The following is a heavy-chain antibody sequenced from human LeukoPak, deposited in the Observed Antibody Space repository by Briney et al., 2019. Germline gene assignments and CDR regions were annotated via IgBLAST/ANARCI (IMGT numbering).Heavy chain of an antibody. V-gene: IGHV1-69-2*01. D-gene: IGHD6-19*01. CDR2: VDPEDGET. CDR1: GYTFTDYY. J-gene: IGHJ4*02. CDR3: ATMFSSSGWYYFDY. Sequence: GASXKVSCKVSGYTFTDYYMHWVQQAPGKGVEWMGLVDPEDGETIYAEKFQGRVTITAETATDTAYMELSSLRSEDTAVYYCATMFSSSGWYYFDYWGQGTLVTVSS.